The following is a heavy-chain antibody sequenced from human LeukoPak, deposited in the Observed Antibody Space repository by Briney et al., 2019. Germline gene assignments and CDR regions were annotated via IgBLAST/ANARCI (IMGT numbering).Heavy chain of an antibody. CDR1: GGSISSYY. CDR3: ARVGYDDNAFDI. D-gene: IGHD5-12*01. CDR2: IYYSGST. Sequence: SETLSLTCTVSGGSISSYYWSWIRQPPGKGLEWIGYIYYSGSTNYNPSLKSRVTISVDTSKNQFSLKLSSVTAADTAVYYCARVGYDDNAFDIWGQGTMVTVSS. J-gene: IGHJ3*02. V-gene: IGHV4-59*01.